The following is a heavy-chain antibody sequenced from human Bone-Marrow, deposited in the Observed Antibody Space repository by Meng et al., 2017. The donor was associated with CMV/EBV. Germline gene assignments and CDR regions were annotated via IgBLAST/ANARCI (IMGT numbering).Heavy chain of an antibody. J-gene: IGHJ6*02. CDR2: IVVGSGYT. CDR3: SSKAMDV. CDR1: GFSFTNAA. Sequence: SVKVSCKASGFSFTNAAVQWVRQARGEPLEWIGWIVVGSGYTSYAQKLQGRVTITRDMATSTAYMEVSSLRSDDTAVYYWSSKAMDVWGQGTTVTVSS. V-gene: IGHV1-58*01.